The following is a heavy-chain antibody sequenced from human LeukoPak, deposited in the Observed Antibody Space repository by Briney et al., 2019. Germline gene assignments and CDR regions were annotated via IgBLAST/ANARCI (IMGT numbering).Heavy chain of an antibody. CDR2: INHSGST. D-gene: IGHD3-10*01. Sequence: PSETLSLTCAVYGGSFSGYYWSWIRQPPGKGLEWIGEINHSGSTNYNPSLKSRVTISVDTSKNQFSLKLSSVTAADTAVYYCLLAGYYGSGSYYKRGMAFDIWGQGTMVTVSS. CDR1: GGSFSGYY. CDR3: LLAGYYGSGSYYKRGMAFDI. J-gene: IGHJ3*02. V-gene: IGHV4-34*03.